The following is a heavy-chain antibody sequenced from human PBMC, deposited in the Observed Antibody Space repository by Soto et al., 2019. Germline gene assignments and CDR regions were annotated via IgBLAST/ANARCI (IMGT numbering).Heavy chain of an antibody. CDR1: GGSFSGYY. D-gene: IGHD2-15*01. J-gene: IGHJ4*02. V-gene: IGHV4-34*01. CDR2: INHSGST. CDR3: ATSDCSGGSCWAYFDY. Sequence: SETLSLTCAVYGGSFSGYYWSWIRQPPGKGLEWIGEINHSGSTNYNPSLKSRVTISVDTSKNQFSLKLSSVTAADTAVYYCATSDCSGGSCWAYFDYWGQGTLVTV.